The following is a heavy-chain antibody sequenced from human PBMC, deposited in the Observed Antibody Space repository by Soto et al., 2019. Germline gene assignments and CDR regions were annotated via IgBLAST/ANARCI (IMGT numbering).Heavy chain of an antibody. CDR2: ISSSSSFI. CDR3: SGSSAAGRDN. D-gene: IGHD1-26*01. CDR1: GFSLSDYS. V-gene: IGHV3-21*01. Sequence: EVQLVESGGGLVKPGGSLRLSCAASGFSLSDYSMNWIRQAPGKGLEWVASISSSSSFIHYAESMKGRFTISTDNAKNSLYLQMNTLSAEYTAVYYCSGSSAAGRDNWGQGTLVTVSS. J-gene: IGHJ4*02.